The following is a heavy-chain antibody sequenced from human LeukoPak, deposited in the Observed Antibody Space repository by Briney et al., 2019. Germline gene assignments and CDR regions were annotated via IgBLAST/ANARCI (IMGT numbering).Heavy chain of an antibody. CDR3: ATHPPKVCTGGSCTDY. V-gene: IGHV4-59*01. J-gene: IGHJ4*02. Sequence: SETLSLTCTVSGGSISSYSWSWIRQPPGKGLEWIGYIYYGGSTNYNTSLKSRVTISVDMSKNQFSLKLSSVTAADTAVYYCATHPPKVCTGGSCTDYWGRGTLVTVSS. CDR1: GGSISSYS. D-gene: IGHD2-15*01. CDR2: IYYGGST.